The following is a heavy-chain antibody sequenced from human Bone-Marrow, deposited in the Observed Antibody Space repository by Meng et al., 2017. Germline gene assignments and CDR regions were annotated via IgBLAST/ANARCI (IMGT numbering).Heavy chain of an antibody. Sequence: GESLKISCAASGFTVSSNYMSWVRQAPGKGLEWVSVIYSGGSTYYADSVKGRFTISRDNSKNTLYLQMNSLRAEDTAVYYCARVMGITMVRGEIDYWGQGTLVTVSS. CDR2: IYSGGST. CDR1: GFTVSSNY. J-gene: IGHJ4*02. CDR3: ARVMGITMVRGEIDY. V-gene: IGHV3-66*02. D-gene: IGHD3-10*01.